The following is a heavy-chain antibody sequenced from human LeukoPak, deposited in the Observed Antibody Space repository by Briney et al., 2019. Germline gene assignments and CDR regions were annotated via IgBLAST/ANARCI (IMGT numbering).Heavy chain of an antibody. V-gene: IGHV3-30*18. Sequence: TGGSLRLSCAASGFSLSSYGMHWVRQAPGKGLEWVAVISHDGSNKHYADPVKGRFTISRDTSKNTLYLQMTSLGGEDTAVYYCAKDYLGASHTFDIWGQGTMVTVSS. CDR1: GFSLSSYG. CDR3: AKDYLGASHTFDI. CDR2: ISHDGSNK. D-gene: IGHD1-26*01. J-gene: IGHJ3*02.